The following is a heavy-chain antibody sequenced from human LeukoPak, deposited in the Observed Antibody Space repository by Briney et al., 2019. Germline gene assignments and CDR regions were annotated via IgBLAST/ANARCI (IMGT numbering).Heavy chain of an antibody. CDR2: IYYSGST. CDR1: GGSISSSSYY. V-gene: IGHV4-39*01. D-gene: IGHD3-16*01. CDR3: ARHWVRFYYFDY. J-gene: IGHJ4*02. Sequence: SETLSLTCTVSGGSISSSSYYWGRIPQPPGKGLEWIGSIYYSGSTYYNPSLKSRVTISVDTSKNQFSLKLSSVAAADTAVYYCARHWVRFYYFDYWGQGTLVTVSS.